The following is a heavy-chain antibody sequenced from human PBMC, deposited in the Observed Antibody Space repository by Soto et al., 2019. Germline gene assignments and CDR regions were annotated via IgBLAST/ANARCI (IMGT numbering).Heavy chain of an antibody. CDR3: ATWHEREHAYDV. Sequence: PGGSLSLSCAAFGFTISGKKYVAWVRQAPGKGLEWVSALYDLDGSFYAASVKGRFTTSSDSSKTTVYLQMNDLRPDDTAVYYCATWHEREHAYDVWGQGTTVTVSS. CDR2: LYDLDGS. J-gene: IGHJ3*01. D-gene: IGHD1-1*01. V-gene: IGHV3-53*01. CDR1: GFTISGKKY.